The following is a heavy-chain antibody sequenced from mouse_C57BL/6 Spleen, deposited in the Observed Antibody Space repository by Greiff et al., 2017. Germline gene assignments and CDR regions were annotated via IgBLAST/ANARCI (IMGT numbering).Heavy chain of an antibody. CDR2: IYPGDGDT. J-gene: IGHJ2*01. D-gene: IGHD2-1*01. Sequence: QVQLQQSGPELVKPGASVKISCKASGYAFSSSWMNWVKQRPGKGLEWIGRIYPGDGDTNYNGKFKGKATLTADKSSSTAYMQLSSLTSEDSAVYFCAREGVYYGNLLYYFDYWGQGTTLTVSS. V-gene: IGHV1-82*01. CDR3: AREGVYYGNLLYYFDY. CDR1: GYAFSSSW.